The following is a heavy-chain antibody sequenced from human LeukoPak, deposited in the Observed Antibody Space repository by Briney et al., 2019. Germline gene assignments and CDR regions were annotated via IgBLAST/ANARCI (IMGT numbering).Heavy chain of an antibody. J-gene: IGHJ5*01. CDR3: ARGRIDIIGREGSCFDS. CDR2: ISEGSSTI. V-gene: IGHV3-48*02. CDR1: GFTFRTYS. D-gene: IGHD2-21*01. Sequence: GGSLRLSCAASGFTFRTYSMNWVRQAPGMGLEWVSYISEGSSTIYYADSVRGRFTISRDNAKNSLYLQMNSLRDEDTAVYYCARGRIDIIGREGSCFDSWGQGTLDTVLS.